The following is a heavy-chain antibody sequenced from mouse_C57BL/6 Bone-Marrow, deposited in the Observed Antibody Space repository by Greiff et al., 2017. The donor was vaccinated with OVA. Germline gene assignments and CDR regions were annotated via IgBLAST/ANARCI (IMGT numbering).Heavy chain of an antibody. D-gene: IGHD1-1*01. CDR1: GYAFTNYL. V-gene: IGHV1-54*01. Sequence: VQLQESGAELVRPGTSVKVSCKASGYAFTNYLIEWVKQRPGQGLEWIGDIYPGSGSTNYNEKFKSKATLTVDTSSSTAYMQLSSLTSEDSAVYYCARLRSGDWYFDVWGTGTTVTVSS. CDR3: ARLRSGDWYFDV. CDR2: IYPGSGST. J-gene: IGHJ1*03.